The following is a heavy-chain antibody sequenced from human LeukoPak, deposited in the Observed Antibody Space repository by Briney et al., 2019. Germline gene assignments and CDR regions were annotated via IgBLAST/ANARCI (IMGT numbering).Heavy chain of an antibody. D-gene: IGHD3-16*01. Sequence: GGSLRLSCAASRFTFSSYAMHWVRPALGKGLGRVAVISYDGSNKYYADSVKGRFTISRDNSKNTLYLQMNSLRAEDTAVYYCARDFYDYALAGAFDIWGQGTMVTVSS. J-gene: IGHJ3*02. CDR1: RFTFSSYA. CDR3: ARDFYDYALAGAFDI. V-gene: IGHV3-30-3*01. CDR2: ISYDGSNK.